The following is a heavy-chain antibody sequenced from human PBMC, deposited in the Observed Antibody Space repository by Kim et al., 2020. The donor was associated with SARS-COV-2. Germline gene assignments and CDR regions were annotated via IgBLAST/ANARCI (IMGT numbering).Heavy chain of an antibody. J-gene: IGHJ4*02. Sequence: GGSLRLSCAASGFIVSSNHMHWVRQAPGKGLEWVSVIYSGGSTYHADSVTGRLTISRENSKNTVYLQINSLRVEDTAVYYCSGDDDFWGQGTLVTVSS. CDR2: IYSGGST. CDR3: SGDDDF. V-gene: IGHV3-53*01. CDR1: GFIVSSNH.